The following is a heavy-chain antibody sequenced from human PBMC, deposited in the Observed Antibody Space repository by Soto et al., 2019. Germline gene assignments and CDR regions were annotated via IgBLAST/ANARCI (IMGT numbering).Heavy chain of an antibody. V-gene: IGHV2-5*02. D-gene: IGHD4-17*01. J-gene: IGHJ4*02. CDR3: AHSGDYGGDFDY. CDR1: GFSLSTSGVG. Sequence: QITLKESGPTLVKPTQTLTLTCTFSGFSLSTSGVGVGWIRQPPGKALEWLALIYWDDDKRYSPSLKRRLTIXKXXTKNQVALTMINMDPVDTATYSCAHSGDYGGDFDYWGQGTLVTVSS. CDR2: IYWDDDK.